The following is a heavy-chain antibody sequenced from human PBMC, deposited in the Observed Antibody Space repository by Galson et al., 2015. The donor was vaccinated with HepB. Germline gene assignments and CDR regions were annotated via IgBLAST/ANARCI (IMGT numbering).Heavy chain of an antibody. J-gene: IGHJ4*02. CDR2: IGDSGRIT. CDR1: GFTFGSYA. D-gene: IGHD6-6*01. V-gene: IGHV3-23*01. CDR3: AQDRRIAPRYNFDY. Sequence: SLRLSCAASGFTFGSYAMSWVRQAPGKGLEWVSAIGDSGRITFYADSVKGRFTISRDNSKNILYLQMNTLGAEDTAVYYCAQDRRIAPRYNFDYWGQGTLVTVSS.